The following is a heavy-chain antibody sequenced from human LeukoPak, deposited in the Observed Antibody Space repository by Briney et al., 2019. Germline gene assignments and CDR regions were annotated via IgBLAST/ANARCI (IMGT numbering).Heavy chain of an antibody. CDR1: GFTFSSYG. CDR3: ARSYYDILTGQPSNAFDI. Sequence: GGSLRLSWAASGFTFSSYGMHWVRKAPGKGLEWVAVIWYDGSNKYYADSVKGRFTISRDNSKNTLYLQMNSLRAEDTAVYYCARSYYDILTGQPSNAFDIWGQGTMVTVSS. J-gene: IGHJ3*02. D-gene: IGHD3-9*01. V-gene: IGHV3-33*01. CDR2: IWYDGSNK.